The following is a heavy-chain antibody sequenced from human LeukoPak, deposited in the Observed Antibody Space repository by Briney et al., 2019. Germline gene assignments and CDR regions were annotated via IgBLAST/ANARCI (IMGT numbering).Heavy chain of an antibody. CDR3: AKSQDQLLVYYFDY. CDR1: GFTFSSYG. V-gene: IGHV3-30*02. J-gene: IGHJ4*02. Sequence: GGSLRLSCAASGFTFSSYGMHWVRQAPGKGLEWVAFIRYDGSNKYYADSVKGRFTISRDDSKNTLYLQMNSLRAEDTAVYYCAKSQDQLLVYYFDYWGQGTLVTVSS. D-gene: IGHD2-2*01. CDR2: IRYDGSNK.